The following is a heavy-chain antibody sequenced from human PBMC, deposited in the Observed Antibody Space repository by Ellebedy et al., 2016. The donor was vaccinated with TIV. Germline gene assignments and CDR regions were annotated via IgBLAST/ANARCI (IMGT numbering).Heavy chain of an antibody. CDR1: GFPFRGYW. CDR3: ASLGFCSSNNCFYGMDV. J-gene: IGHJ6*02. CDR2: INEDGSVK. Sequence: GESLKISCAASGFPFRGYWMSWVRQAPGKGLEWVAHINEDGSVKFFVDSVKGRFTISRDNAKKSVFLEMNSLRAEDTAVYYCASLGFCSSNNCFYGMDVWGQGTTVTVSS. V-gene: IGHV3-7*03. D-gene: IGHD2-2*01.